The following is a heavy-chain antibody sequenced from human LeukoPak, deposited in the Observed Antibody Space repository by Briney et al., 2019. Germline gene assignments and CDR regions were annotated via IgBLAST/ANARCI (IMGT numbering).Heavy chain of an antibody. CDR1: GFTFSSYG. V-gene: IGHV3-30*02. CDR3: GKGMRRDYGDYGGIDY. D-gene: IGHD4-17*01. J-gene: IGHJ4*02. Sequence: GGSLRLSCAASGFTFSSYGMHWVRQAPGKGLEWVAFIRYDGSNEYYADSVKGRFTISRDNSKNTLYLQMNSLRAEDTAVFYCGKGMRRDYGDYGGIDYWGQGTLVTVSS. CDR2: IRYDGSNE.